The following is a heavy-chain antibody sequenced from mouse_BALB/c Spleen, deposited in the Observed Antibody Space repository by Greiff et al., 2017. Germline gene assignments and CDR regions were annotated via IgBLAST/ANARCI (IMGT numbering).Heavy chain of an antibody. CDR2: ISYSGST. D-gene: IGHD2-1*01. V-gene: IGHV3-8*02. CDR3: ARPRDGNDYYAMDY. CDR1: GDSITSGY. J-gene: IGHJ4*01. Sequence: EVQLQQSGPSLVKPSQTLSLTCSVTGDSITSGYWNWIRKFPGNKLEYMGYISYSGSTYYNPSLKSRISITRDTSKNQYYLQLNSVTTEDTATYYCARPRDGNDYYAMDYWGQGTSVTVSS.